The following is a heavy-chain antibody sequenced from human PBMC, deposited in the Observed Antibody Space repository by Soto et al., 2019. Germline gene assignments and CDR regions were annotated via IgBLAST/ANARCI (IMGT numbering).Heavy chain of an antibody. J-gene: IGHJ4*02. CDR2: IVVGSGNT. CDR3: ARDAADTAMVSLFYFDY. V-gene: IGHV1-58*02. Sequence: GASVKVSCKASGFTFTSSAMQWVRQARGQRLEWIGWIVVGSGNTNYAQKFQERVTMTRDTSTSTVYMELSSLRSEDTAVYYCARDAADTAMVSLFYFDYWGQGTQVTVSS. D-gene: IGHD5-18*01. CDR1: GFTFTSSA.